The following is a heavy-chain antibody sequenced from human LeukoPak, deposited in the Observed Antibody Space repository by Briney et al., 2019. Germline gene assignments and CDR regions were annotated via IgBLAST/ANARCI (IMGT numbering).Heavy chain of an antibody. V-gene: IGHV3-7*01. J-gene: IGHJ4*02. CDR3: ASLLTAMVSGVDY. D-gene: IGHD5-18*01. CDR1: GFTFSSYW. Sequence: GGSLRLSCAASGFTFSSYWMSWVRQAPGKGLEWVANIKQDGSEKYYVDSVKGRFTISRDNAKNPLYLQMNSLRAEDTAVYYCASLLTAMVSGVDYWGQGTLVTVSS. CDR2: IKQDGSEK.